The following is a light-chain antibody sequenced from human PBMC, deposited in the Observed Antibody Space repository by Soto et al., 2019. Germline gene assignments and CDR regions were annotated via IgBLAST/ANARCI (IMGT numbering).Light chain of an antibody. V-gene: IGKV3-15*01. Sequence: EIVMTQSPATLSVSPGDRATLSCRASQSVITNLAWYRQKPGQAPRLLVYGASTRATDIPARFSGSGSGTEFTLTISSLQSEDFAVYYCQQYNNGPLPITFGQGTRLEIK. CDR2: GAS. CDR3: QQYNNGPLPIT. CDR1: QSVITN. J-gene: IGKJ5*01.